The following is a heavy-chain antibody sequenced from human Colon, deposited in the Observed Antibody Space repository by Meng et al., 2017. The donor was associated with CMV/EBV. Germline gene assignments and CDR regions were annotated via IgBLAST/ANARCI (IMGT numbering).Heavy chain of an antibody. D-gene: IGHD3-9*01. CDR2: ISASGSFI. CDR3: ARGDYDILPSYSDTFDF. CDR1: GFTFSTFT. V-gene: IGHV3-21*01. J-gene: IGHJ3*01. Sequence: GGSLRLSCVASGFTFSTFTLAWVRQAPGKGLEWVSSISASGSFIYYADSVKGRFTISRDNAKNSLYLHMNSLRCEDTAIYYCARGDYDILPSYSDTFDFWGQGTMVTVSS.